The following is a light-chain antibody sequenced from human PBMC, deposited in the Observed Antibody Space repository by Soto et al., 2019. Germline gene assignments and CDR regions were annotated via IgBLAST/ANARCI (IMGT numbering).Light chain of an antibody. CDR1: QSLLHSDGKTY. V-gene: IGKV2-28*01. Sequence: DIVMTQPPLSLSVTPGQPASISCKSSQSLLHSDGKTYLYWYLQKPGQSPQALIYLGSIRASGVPDRFSGSGSGTDFTLKISRVEAEDVGTYYCMQAIQTPLTFGGGTKVDVK. CDR2: LGS. J-gene: IGKJ4*01. CDR3: MQAIQTPLT.